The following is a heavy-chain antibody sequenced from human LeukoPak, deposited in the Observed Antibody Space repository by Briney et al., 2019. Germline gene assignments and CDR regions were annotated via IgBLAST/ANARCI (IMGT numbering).Heavy chain of an antibody. D-gene: IGHD6-13*01. V-gene: IGHV5-51*01. CDR2: IYPGDSDT. J-gene: IGHJ4*02. CDR1: GYSFTNYW. Sequence: GASLKISCKGSGYSFTNYWIGWVRQLPGKGLEWMGIIYPGDSDTRYSTSFQGQVTISADKSTSTPYLQWSSLKPSDTAMYCCARLLRNIAAAVYYFDYWGQGTLVTVSS. CDR3: ARLLRNIAAAVYYFDY.